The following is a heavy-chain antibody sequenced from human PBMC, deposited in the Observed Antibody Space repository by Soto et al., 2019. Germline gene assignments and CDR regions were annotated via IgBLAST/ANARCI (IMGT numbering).Heavy chain of an antibody. D-gene: IGHD1-1*01. Sequence: ASVKVSCKASGYTFTSYGISWVRQAPGQGLEWMGWISAYNGNTNYAQKLQGRVTMTTDTSTSTAYMELRSLRYDDTAVYYCARVQDPGPTTLGINYWGQGTRVTVYS. V-gene: IGHV1-18*01. CDR3: ARVQDPGPTTLGINY. CDR1: GYTFTSYG. J-gene: IGHJ4*02. CDR2: ISAYNGNT.